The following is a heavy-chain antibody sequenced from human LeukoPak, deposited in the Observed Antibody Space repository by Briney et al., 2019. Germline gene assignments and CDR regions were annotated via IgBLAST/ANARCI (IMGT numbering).Heavy chain of an antibody. D-gene: IGHD5-12*01. V-gene: IGHV3-66*01. CDR3: AGGASGLPNP. CDR1: EFSVGSNY. CDR2: IYSGGST. J-gene: IGHJ4*01. Sequence: PGGSLRLSCAASEFSVGSNYMTWVRQAPGKGLEWVSLIYSGGSTYYADSVKGRFTISRDNSKNTLYLQMNSLRAEDTAVYYCAGGASGLPNPGGPGTLVTVSS.